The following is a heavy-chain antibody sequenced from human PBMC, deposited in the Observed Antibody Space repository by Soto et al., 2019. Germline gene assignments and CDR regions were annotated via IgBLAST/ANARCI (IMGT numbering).Heavy chain of an antibody. CDR2: ISGSGGST. V-gene: IGHV3-23*01. CDR3: AKWGIVGANYYYGMDV. CDR1: GFTFSSYA. Sequence: GSLRLSCAASGFTFSSYAMSWVRQAPGKGLEWVSAISGSGGSTYYADSVKGRFTISRDNSKNTLYLQMNSLRAKDTAVYYCAKWGIVGANYYYGMDVWGQGTTVTV. J-gene: IGHJ6*02. D-gene: IGHD1-26*01.